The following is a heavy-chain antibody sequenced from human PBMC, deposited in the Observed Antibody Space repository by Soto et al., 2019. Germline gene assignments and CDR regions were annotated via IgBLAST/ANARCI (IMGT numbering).Heavy chain of an antibody. CDR2: INWNGGST. V-gene: IGHV3-23*01. Sequence: GGSLRLSCAASGFTFSSYAMSWVRQAPGKGLEWVSGINWNGGSTGYADSVKGRFTISRDNSKNTLYLQMNSLRAEDTAVYYCAKETGIAVAGTLDYWGQGTLVTVSS. J-gene: IGHJ4*02. CDR3: AKETGIAVAGTLDY. D-gene: IGHD6-19*01. CDR1: GFTFSSYA.